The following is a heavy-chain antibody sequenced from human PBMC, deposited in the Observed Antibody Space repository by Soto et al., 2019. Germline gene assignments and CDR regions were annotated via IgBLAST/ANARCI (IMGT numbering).Heavy chain of an antibody. CDR1: RFTFSSYG. CDR2: ISFDGSKK. V-gene: IGHV3-30*03. CDR3: ARDPEDY. Sequence: SGGSLRLSCAASRFTFSSYGMHWVRQAPGKGLEWVAVISFDGSKKYYADSVKGRFTISRDNSKNTLYLQMSSLRAEDTAVYYCARDPEDYWGQGTLVTVSS. J-gene: IGHJ4*02.